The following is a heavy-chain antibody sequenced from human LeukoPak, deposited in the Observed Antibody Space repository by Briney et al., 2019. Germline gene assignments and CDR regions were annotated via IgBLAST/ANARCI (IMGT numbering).Heavy chain of an antibody. D-gene: IGHD5-18*01. Sequence: PSEILSLTCTVSGGSISSYYWSWIRQPPGEGLEWSGYIYYSGSTNYNPSLKSRVTISVDTSKNQFSLKLSSVTAADTAVYYCARGGDTGGFDYWGQGTLVTVSS. J-gene: IGHJ4*02. CDR1: GGSISSYY. CDR3: ARGGDTGGFDY. V-gene: IGHV4-59*01. CDR2: IYYSGST.